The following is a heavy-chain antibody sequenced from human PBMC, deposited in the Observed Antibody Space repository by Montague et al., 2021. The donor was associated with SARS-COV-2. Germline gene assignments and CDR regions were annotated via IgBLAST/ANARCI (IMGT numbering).Heavy chain of an antibody. V-gene: IGHV6-1*01. CDR1: GDSASSNSAT. D-gene: IGHD6-13*01. CDR2: TYYRSMWKS. CDR3: VRGIEAAGSYDY. Sequence: CAISGDSASSNSATRNWIRQSPSRGLEWLGRTYYRSMWKSDYARSVKSRIAINPDTSKNQFSLQLSSVTPEDTALYYCVRGIEAAGSYDYWGQGTLVTVSS. J-gene: IGHJ4*02.